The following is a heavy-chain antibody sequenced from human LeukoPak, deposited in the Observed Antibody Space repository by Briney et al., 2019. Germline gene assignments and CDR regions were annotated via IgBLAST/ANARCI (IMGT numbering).Heavy chain of an antibody. D-gene: IGHD3-22*01. J-gene: IGHJ3*02. Sequence: SETLSLTCTVSGGSISSGGYYWSWIRQPAGKGLEWIGRIYTSGSTNYNPSLKRRFSITVDPSKNQFSLKRSSVTAADTAVYHCARVILYHESSGLGAFDIWGKGTMVTVSS. CDR3: ARVILYHESSGLGAFDI. CDR2: IYTSGST. V-gene: IGHV4-61*02. CDR1: GGSISSGGYY.